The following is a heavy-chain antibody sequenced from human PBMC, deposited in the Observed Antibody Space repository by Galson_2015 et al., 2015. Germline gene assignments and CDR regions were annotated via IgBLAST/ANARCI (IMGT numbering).Heavy chain of an antibody. CDR1: GYSFTSYY. D-gene: IGHD6-25*01. CDR3: ARVTRGKRLIPFDW. Sequence: SVKVSCKASGYSFTSYYMHLLRQAPGQGLEWMGVINPSGGATTYAQKFQDRVTMTRDTSTSTVSMELSSLRSDDTAVYYFARVTRGKRLIPFDWWGQGTLVTVSS. V-gene: IGHV1-46*01. CDR2: INPSGGAT. J-gene: IGHJ4*02.